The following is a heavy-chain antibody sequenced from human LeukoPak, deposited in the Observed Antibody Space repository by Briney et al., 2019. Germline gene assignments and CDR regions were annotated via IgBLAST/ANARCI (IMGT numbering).Heavy chain of an antibody. CDR1: GYTFTRYG. V-gene: IGHV1-18*01. CDR2: ISGNNDKT. Sequence: ASVKVSCKTSGYTFTRYGVSWVRQAPGQGREWMGWISGNNDKTNYAQRVQDRITMTTDTSTSTAYMELRSLRSDDTAVYYCARAPFCSSVSCYRTNNWLDPWGQGTLVAVSS. D-gene: IGHD2-2*01. J-gene: IGHJ5*02. CDR3: ARAPFCSSVSCYRTNNWLDP.